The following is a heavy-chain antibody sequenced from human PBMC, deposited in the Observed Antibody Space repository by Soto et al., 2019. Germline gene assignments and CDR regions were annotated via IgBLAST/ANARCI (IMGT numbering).Heavy chain of an antibody. CDR2: ISGSGDST. CDR3: ARRSSGWYFDY. V-gene: IGHV3-23*01. D-gene: IGHD6-19*01. Sequence: EVPLLESGGGLVQPGGSLRLSCAASGFTFSSYAMNWVRQAPGKGLEWVSVISGSGDSTYYADPVKGRFTISSDNSKTTLYLQMNSLRAEDTAVYYCARRSSGWYFDYWGQGTLVTVSS. CDR1: GFTFSSYA. J-gene: IGHJ4*02.